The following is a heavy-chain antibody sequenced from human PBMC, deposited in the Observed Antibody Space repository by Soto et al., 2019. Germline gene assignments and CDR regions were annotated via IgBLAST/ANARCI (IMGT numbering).Heavy chain of an antibody. D-gene: IGHD6-13*01. CDR1: GYTFTSYG. CDR2: ISTYNGNT. CDR3: ARDPGYSTTWHQAFDI. J-gene: IGHJ3*02. V-gene: IGHV1-18*01. Sequence: QVQLVQSGAEVKKPGASVKVSCRASGYTFTSYGISWVRQAPGHGPEWMGRISTYNGNTNYVQKLQGRVTMTTATSSNTAYLELRSLRYDDTAVYYCARDPGYSTTWHQAFDIWGQGTMVTVSS.